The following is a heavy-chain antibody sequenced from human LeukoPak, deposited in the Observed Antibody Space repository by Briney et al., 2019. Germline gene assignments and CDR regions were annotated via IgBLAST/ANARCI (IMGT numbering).Heavy chain of an antibody. Sequence: ASVKVSCKASGYTFSGHYIHWVRQAPGQGLEWMGWSSPHSGSTNYAQKFQGRVTMTRDTSISAAYMELRSLTSDDTAVYYCARRMGSGYDFGYWGQGTLVTVSS. CDR2: SSPHSGST. J-gene: IGHJ4*02. V-gene: IGHV1-2*02. CDR1: GYTFSGHY. CDR3: ARRMGSGYDFGY. D-gene: IGHD5-12*01.